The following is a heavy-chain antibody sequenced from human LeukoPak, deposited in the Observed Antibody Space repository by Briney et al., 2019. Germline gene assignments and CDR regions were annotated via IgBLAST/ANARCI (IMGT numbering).Heavy chain of an antibody. D-gene: IGHD4-17*01. CDR2: IYTSGST. J-gene: IGHJ3*02. Sequence: SETLSLTCTVSGGSISSYYWSWIRQPAGKGLEWIGRIYTSGSTNYNPSLKSRVTMSVDTSKNQFSLKLSSVTAADTAVYYCARGTSTVTTEGAFDIWGQGTMVTVSS. CDR1: GGSISSYY. CDR3: ARGTSTVTTEGAFDI. V-gene: IGHV4-4*07.